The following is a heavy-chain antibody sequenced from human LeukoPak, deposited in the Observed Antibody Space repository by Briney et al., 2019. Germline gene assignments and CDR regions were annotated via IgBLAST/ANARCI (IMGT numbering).Heavy chain of an antibody. CDR3: AKGGRLRPDY. J-gene: IGHJ4*02. CDR2: INSDGTST. D-gene: IGHD3-16*01. CDR1: GLTFTSYW. Sequence: GGSLRLSCAASGLTFTSYWMHWVRQAPGKGLVWVSRINSDGTSTTYADSVKGRFTISRDNAKNTLFLQMNSLRAEGTAVYYCAKGGRLRPDYWGQGALVTVSS. V-gene: IGHV3-74*01.